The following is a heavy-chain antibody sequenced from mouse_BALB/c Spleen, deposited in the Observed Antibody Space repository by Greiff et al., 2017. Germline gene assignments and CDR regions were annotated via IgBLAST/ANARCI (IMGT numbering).Heavy chain of an antibody. CDR2: ISSGGST. CDR1: GFTFSSYA. D-gene: IGHD2-1*01. J-gene: IGHJ3*01. CDR3: ARGVTAWFAY. V-gene: IGHV5-6-5*01. Sequence: DVKLVESGGGLVKPGGSLKLSCAASGFTFSSYAMSWVRQTPEKRLEWVASISSGGSTYYPDSVKGRFTISRDNARNILYLQMSSLRSEDTAMYYCARGVTAWFAYWGQGTLVTVSA.